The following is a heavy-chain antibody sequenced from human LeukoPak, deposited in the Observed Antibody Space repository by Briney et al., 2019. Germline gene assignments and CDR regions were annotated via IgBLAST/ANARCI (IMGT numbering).Heavy chain of an antibody. V-gene: IGHV1-2*02. J-gene: IGHJ5*02. CDR3: ARVGGGLGYCSSTSCPNWFDP. Sequence: ASVKVSCKASGYTFTGYYMHWVRQAPGQGLEWMGWINPNSGGTNYAQKFQGRVTMTRDTSISTAYMELSSLRSEDTAVYYCARVGGGLGYCSSTSCPNWFDPWGQGTLVTVSS. CDR2: INPNSGGT. CDR1: GYTFTGYY. D-gene: IGHD2-2*01.